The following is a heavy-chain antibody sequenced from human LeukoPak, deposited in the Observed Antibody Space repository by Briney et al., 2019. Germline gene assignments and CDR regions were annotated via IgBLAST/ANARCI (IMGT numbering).Heavy chain of an antibody. CDR1: GGSLSSYY. CDR2: INHSGST. CDR3: ASPYCSSTSCLNRLAGY. Sequence: SETLSLTCTVSGGSLSSYYWSWIRQPPGKGLEWIGEINHSGSTNYNPSLKSRVTISVDTSKNQFSLKLSSVTAADTAVYYCASPYCSSTSCLNRLAGYWGQGTLVTVSS. V-gene: IGHV4-34*01. D-gene: IGHD2-2*01. J-gene: IGHJ4*02.